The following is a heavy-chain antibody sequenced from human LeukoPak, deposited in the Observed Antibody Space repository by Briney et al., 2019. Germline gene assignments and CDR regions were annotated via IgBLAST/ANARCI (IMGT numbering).Heavy chain of an antibody. V-gene: IGHV3-9*01. CDR2: ISWNSGSI. Sequence: GGSLRLSCAASGFTFDDYAMHWVRQAPGKGLEWVSGISWNSGSIGYADSVKGRFTISRDNSKNTLYLQMNSLRAEDTAVYYCARTSSGWYYFDYWGQGTLVTVSS. CDR1: GFTFDDYA. J-gene: IGHJ4*02. D-gene: IGHD6-19*01. CDR3: ARTSSGWYYFDY.